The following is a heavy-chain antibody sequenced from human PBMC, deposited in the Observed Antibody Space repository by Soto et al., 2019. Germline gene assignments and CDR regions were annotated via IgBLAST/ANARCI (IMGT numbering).Heavy chain of an antibody. CDR2: IYPGYST. CDR1: GFTVDNNC. V-gene: IGHV3-53*02. CDR3: ARAGTSSSWNYFNY. D-gene: IGHD6-13*01. Sequence: EVQLVETGGGLIQPGGSLRLSCAASGFTVDNNCMSWVRQAPGKGLEWVSIIYPGYSTYYADSVKGRFTISRDNSKNTLYLQMNSLRAEDTAVYYCARAGTSSSWNYFNYWGQGTLVTVSS. J-gene: IGHJ4*02.